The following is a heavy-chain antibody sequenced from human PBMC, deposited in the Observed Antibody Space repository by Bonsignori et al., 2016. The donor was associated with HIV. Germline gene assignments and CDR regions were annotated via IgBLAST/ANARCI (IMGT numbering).Heavy chain of an antibody. CDR3: ARGVVVVTAARNNWFDP. J-gene: IGHJ5*02. V-gene: IGHV1-8*01. Sequence: WVRQAPGQGLEWLGWMNPKSGNTGSAEKFQGRVSMTRNTSTDTAYMELSGLKSEDTAVYYCARGVVVVTAARNNWFDPWGQGTLVTVSS. D-gene: IGHD2-21*02. CDR2: MNPKSGNT.